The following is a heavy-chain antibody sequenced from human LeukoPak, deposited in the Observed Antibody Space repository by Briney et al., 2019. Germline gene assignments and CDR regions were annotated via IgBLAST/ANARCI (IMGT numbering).Heavy chain of an antibody. V-gene: IGHV1-8*03. Sequence: ASVKVSCKASGYIFTSYDISWVRQATGQGLEWMGWMNPNSGLTVYARKFQGRVTITRNTSISTAYMELSSLRSEDTAVYYCAREDYYDSGSNDYWGQGTLVTVSS. D-gene: IGHD3-22*01. CDR1: GYIFTSYD. CDR3: AREDYYDSGSNDY. J-gene: IGHJ4*02. CDR2: MNPNSGLT.